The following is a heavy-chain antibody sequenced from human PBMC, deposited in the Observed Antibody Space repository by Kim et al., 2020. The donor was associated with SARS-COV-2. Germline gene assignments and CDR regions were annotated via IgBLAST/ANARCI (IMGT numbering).Heavy chain of an antibody. CDR3: TRVVRLATVVTFDY. CDR2: IRSKAYGGTT. J-gene: IGHJ4*02. Sequence: GGSLRLSCTASGFTFGDYAMSWFRQAPGKGLEWVGFIRSKAYGGTTEYAASVKGRFTISRDDSKSIAYLQMNSLKTEDTAVYYCTRVVRLATVVTFDYWGQGTLDTVSS. CDR1: GFTFGDYA. D-gene: IGHD4-17*01. V-gene: IGHV3-49*03.